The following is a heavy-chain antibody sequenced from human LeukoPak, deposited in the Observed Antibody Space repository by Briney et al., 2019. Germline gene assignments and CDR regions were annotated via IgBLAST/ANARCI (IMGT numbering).Heavy chain of an antibody. D-gene: IGHD3-3*01. CDR3: ASGPPFLKYFEY. Sequence: PGGSLRLSCAASGFTFSTYVMNWFRQAPGKGLEWVSTISVGAEYIFYADSAKGRFTISRDDSNNALYLQMHSLRAEDTALYYCASGPPFLKYFEYWGQGTLVTVSS. CDR1: GFTFSTYV. CDR2: ISVGAEYI. V-gene: IGHV3-23*01. J-gene: IGHJ4*02.